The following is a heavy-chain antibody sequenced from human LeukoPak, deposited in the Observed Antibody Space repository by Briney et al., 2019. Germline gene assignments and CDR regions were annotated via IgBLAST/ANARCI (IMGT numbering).Heavy chain of an antibody. D-gene: IGHD3-3*01. V-gene: IGHV3-30*02. CDR3: AKGALRFLEWSPPPNWFDP. CDR2: IRYDGSNK. CDR1: GFTFSSYS. Sequence: GGSLRLSCAASGFTFSSYSMNWVRQAPGKGLEWVAFIRYDGSNKYYADSVKGRFTISRDNSKNTLYLQMNSLRAEDTAVYYCAKGALRFLEWSPPPNWFDPWGQGTLVTVSS. J-gene: IGHJ5*02.